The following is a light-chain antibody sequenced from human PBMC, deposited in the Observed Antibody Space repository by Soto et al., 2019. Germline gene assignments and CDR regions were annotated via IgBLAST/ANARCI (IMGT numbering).Light chain of an antibody. V-gene: IGKV1-9*01. CDR2: AAS. J-gene: IGKJ5*01. CDR3: QKLNSYPIT. Sequence: DIQLTQSPSFLSASVGDRVTITCRASQDISSYLAWYQQKPGKAPKLLIYAASALQSGVPSRFSGSGSGTEFTLTISSLQHEDFATYYCQKLNSYPITFGQGTRLEIK. CDR1: QDISSY.